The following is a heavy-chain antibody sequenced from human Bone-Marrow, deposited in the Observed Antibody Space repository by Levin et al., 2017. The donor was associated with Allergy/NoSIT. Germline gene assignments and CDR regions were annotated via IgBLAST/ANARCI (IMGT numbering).Heavy chain of an antibody. J-gene: IGHJ6*02. CDR3: ARVALGYCSGRICSPYLDV. V-gene: IGHV3-13*01. CDR2: IGTGGET. D-gene: IGHD2-15*01. CDR1: GGSFSDYA. Sequence: SCKASGGSFSDYAINWVRQTRGKGLEWVSAIGTGGETYYPGSVQGRFTISRENAKKSLYLQINSLSVGDTGVYYCARVALGYCSGRICSPYLDVWGQGTTVTVSS.